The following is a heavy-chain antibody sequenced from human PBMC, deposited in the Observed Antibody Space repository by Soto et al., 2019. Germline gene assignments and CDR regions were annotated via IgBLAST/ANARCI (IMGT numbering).Heavy chain of an antibody. CDR1: GYTFGAYG. CDR3: TRDGVVVVTAIIY. D-gene: IGHD2-21*02. CDR2: ISVYNGNT. Sequence: GASVKVSCKASGYTFGAYGISWVRQAPGQGLEWMGWISVYNGNTNYAQKLQGRVTMTTDTSTTTAYLQMNSPKTEDTAVYYCTRDGVVVVTAIIYWGQGTLVTVSS. V-gene: IGHV1-18*01. J-gene: IGHJ4*02.